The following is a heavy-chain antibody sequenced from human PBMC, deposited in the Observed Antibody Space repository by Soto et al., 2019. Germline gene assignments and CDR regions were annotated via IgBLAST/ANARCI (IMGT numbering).Heavy chain of an antibody. D-gene: IGHD1-7*01. CDR2: IYRTGCT. Sequence: QVQLQESGPGLVKPSGTLSLTCAVSGGSFTSNNCWTLVRLTPGQGLEWIGGIYRTGCTNYNPSLKSRVTTSLDTSQNQFPLMATSLTAADTALYYCASRDPGTSVDYWGQGPLVTVSS. V-gene: IGHV4-4*02. CDR1: GGSFTSNNC. CDR3: ASRDPGTSVDY. J-gene: IGHJ4*02.